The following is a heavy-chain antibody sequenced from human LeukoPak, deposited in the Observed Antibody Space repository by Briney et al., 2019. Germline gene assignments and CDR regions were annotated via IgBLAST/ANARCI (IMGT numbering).Heavy chain of an antibody. CDR1: GFTFSSYW. J-gene: IGHJ5*02. Sequence: GGSLRLSCAASGFTFSSYWMSWVRQAPGKGLEWVANIKQDGSEKYYVDSVKGRFTISRDNAKNSLYLQMNSLRAEDTAVYYCARMVGDSSVWFDPWGQGTLVTVSS. CDR2: IKQDGSEK. CDR3: ARMVGDSSVWFDP. V-gene: IGHV3-7*01. D-gene: IGHD3-22*01.